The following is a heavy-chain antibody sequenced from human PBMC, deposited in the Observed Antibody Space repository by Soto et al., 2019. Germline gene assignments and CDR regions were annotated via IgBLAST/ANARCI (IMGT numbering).Heavy chain of an antibody. J-gene: IGHJ5*01. D-gene: IGHD1-1*01. CDR2: ISGSGTNT. CDR1: GLNFRNFP. Sequence: SGGSLRLSCAASGLNFRNFPMSLVRQTPGKGREWVSAISGSGTNTDYADTVKGRFTISRDNSKKTLYLQMDNLGVGDTAIYYCATTPGMRGWFDSWGQGTQVNAPQ. V-gene: IGHV3-23*01. CDR3: ATTPGMRGWFDS.